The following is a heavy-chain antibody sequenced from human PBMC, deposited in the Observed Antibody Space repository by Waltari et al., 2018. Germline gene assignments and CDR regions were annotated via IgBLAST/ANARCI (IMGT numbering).Heavy chain of an antibody. CDR1: GGSISSSSYY. Sequence: QLQLQESGPGLVKPSETLSLTCTVSGGSISSSSYYWGWIRQPPGKGLEWIGSIYYSGGTYYNPSLKSRVTISVDTSKNQFSLKLSSVTAADTAVYYCARGLLGFGELSDAFDIWGQGTMVTVSS. CDR3: ARGLLGFGELSDAFDI. J-gene: IGHJ3*02. CDR2: IYYSGGT. V-gene: IGHV4-39*01. D-gene: IGHD3-10*01.